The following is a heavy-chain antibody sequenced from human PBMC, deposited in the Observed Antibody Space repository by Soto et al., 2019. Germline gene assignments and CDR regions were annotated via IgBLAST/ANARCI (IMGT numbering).Heavy chain of an antibody. Sequence: SSETLSLTCAVYGGSFSGYYWSWIRQPPGKGLEWIGEINHSGSTNYNPSLKSRVTISVDTSKNQFSLKLSSVTAADTAVYYCARKVQQLDPFYFDYWGQGTLVTVSS. D-gene: IGHD6-13*01. V-gene: IGHV4-34*01. CDR2: INHSGST. CDR1: GGSFSGYY. CDR3: ARKVQQLDPFYFDY. J-gene: IGHJ4*02.